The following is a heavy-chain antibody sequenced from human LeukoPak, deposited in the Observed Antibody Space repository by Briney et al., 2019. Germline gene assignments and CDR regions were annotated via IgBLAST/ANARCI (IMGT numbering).Heavy chain of an antibody. CDR3: ARGHPSAEPPDY. CDR1: GYTFTGYY. Sequence: ASVKVSCKASGYTFTGYYIHWVRQAPGQGLEHVGWINPNTGGASYAQKFRGRVTMTRDTSINTVYMELTRLTSDDTAVYYCARGHPSAEPPDYWGQGSLVTVSS. V-gene: IGHV1-2*02. D-gene: IGHD1-14*01. J-gene: IGHJ4*02. CDR2: INPNTGGA.